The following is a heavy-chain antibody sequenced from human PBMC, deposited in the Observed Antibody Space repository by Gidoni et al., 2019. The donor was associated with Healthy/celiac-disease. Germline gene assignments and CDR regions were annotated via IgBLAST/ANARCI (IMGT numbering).Heavy chain of an antibody. V-gene: IGHV3-49*05. Sequence: EVQLVESGGGLVKPGRSLRLSCTASGFTFGDYAMRWFRPAPGKGLEWEGFIRSKGDGEKKEYAASGKGRLTIESDETKRIDYLQMNSLKNEDADVYYSTRECRPNQLDDYGMDVWGQGTTVTVSS. CDR2: IRSKGDGEKK. CDR1: GFTFGDYA. D-gene: IGHD2-2*01. J-gene: IGHJ6*02. CDR3: TRECRPNQLDDYGMDV.